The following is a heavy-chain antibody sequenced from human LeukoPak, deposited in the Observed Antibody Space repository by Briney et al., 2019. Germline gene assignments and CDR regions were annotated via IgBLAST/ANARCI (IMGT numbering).Heavy chain of an antibody. CDR3: AKRGVVIRVILVGFHKEAYYFDS. CDR1: GITLSNYG. V-gene: IGHV3-23*01. J-gene: IGHJ4*02. CDR2: ISGSGGST. D-gene: IGHD3-22*01. Sequence: GGSLRLSCAVSGITLSNYGMSWVRQAPGKGLEWVAGISGSGGSTNYADSVKGRFTISRDSPKKTLYLQMNSLRAEDTAVYFCAKRGVVIRVILVGFHKEAYYFDSWGQGALVTVSS.